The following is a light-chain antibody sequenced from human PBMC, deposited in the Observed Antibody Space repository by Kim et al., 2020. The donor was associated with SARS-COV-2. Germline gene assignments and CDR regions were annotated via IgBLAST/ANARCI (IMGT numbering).Light chain of an antibody. J-gene: IGLJ2*01. CDR1: SNIVGNQG. V-gene: IGLV10-54*02. CDR3: SALDSSLSVVV. CDR2: RNN. Sequence: QTATPTCTGNSNIVGNQGAAWLQQHQGHPPKLLSYRNNNRPSGISERFSAARSGNTASLTITGLQPEDEADYYCSALDSSLSVVVFGGGTQLTVL.